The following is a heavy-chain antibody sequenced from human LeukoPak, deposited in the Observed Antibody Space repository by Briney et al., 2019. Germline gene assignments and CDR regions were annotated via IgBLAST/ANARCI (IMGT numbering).Heavy chain of an antibody. CDR3: ATGVITMVRGIHIDY. CDR1: GYTLTELS. J-gene: IGHJ4*02. Sequence: ASVKVSCKVSGYTLTELSMHWVRQAPGKGLEWMGGFDPEDGETIYAQKFQGRVTMTEDTSTDTAYMELSSLRSEDTAVYYCATGVITMVRGIHIDYWGQGTLVTVSS. D-gene: IGHD3-10*01. CDR2: FDPEDGET. V-gene: IGHV1-24*01.